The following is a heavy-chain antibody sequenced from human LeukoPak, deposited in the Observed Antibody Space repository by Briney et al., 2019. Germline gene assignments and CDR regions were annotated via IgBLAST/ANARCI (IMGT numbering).Heavy chain of an antibody. D-gene: IGHD1-1*01. Sequence: GESLTISCKGSGYNFNSYWIGWVRQMPGRGLEWMGVIYPGDSSTLYSSSFQGQVTISVDKSIRTTYLHWSSLKASDIGMYYCATPTAGVSYWGQGTMVTVSS. CDR2: IYPGDSST. CDR3: ATPTAGVSY. V-gene: IGHV5-51*01. J-gene: IGHJ3*01. CDR1: GYNFNSYW.